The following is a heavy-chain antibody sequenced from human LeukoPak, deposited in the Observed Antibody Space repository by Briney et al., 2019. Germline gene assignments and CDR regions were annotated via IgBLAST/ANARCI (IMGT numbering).Heavy chain of an antibody. CDR2: ITGSGGST. V-gene: IGHV3-23*01. CDR1: GFTFSSYA. D-gene: IGHD5/OR15-5a*01. Sequence: GGSLRLSCAASGFTFSSYAMSWVRQAPGKGLEWVADITGSGGSTHYADSVKGRFTLSRDNSKNTLYLQMNSLRAEDTAVYYCGKRAVSSRGFDYWGQGTLVTVSS. J-gene: IGHJ4*02. CDR3: GKRAVSSRGFDY.